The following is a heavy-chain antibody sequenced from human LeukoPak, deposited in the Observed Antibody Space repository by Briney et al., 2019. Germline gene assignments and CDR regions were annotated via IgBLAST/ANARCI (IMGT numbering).Heavy chain of an antibody. CDR2: IIPIFGTA. J-gene: IGHJ4*01. Sequence: ASVKVSCKASGYTFTSYGISWVRQAPGQGLEWMGGIIPIFGTANYAQKFQGRVTITADESTSTAYMELSSLRSEDTAVYYCARGIAVAGSPYYFDYWGQGTLVTVSS. V-gene: IGHV1-69*13. CDR3: ARGIAVAGSPYYFDY. CDR1: GYTFTSYG. D-gene: IGHD6-19*01.